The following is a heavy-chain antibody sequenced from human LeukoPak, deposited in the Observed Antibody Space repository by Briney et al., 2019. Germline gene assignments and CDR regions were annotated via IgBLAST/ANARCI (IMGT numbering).Heavy chain of an antibody. CDR2: INAYNGNT. Sequence: ASVTVSCKAFGYTFNNYGINWVRQAPGQGLEWMGLINAYNGNTKYSRKFQDRVTMTTDTSTATASMELRSLRFDDTAIYYCVRVPELPEFWGQGTLVTVSS. D-gene: IGHD1-1*01. CDR3: VRVPELPEF. J-gene: IGHJ4*02. CDR1: GYTFNNYG. V-gene: IGHV1-18*01.